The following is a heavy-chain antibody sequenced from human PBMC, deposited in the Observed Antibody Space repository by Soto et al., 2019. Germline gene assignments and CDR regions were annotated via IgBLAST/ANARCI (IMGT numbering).Heavy chain of an antibody. V-gene: IGHV4-59*01. CDR2: IFYSGST. CDR1: GGSISSYY. CDR3: ASMIGDPVLSFDS. Sequence: SETLSLTCTVSGGSISSYYWSWVRQPPGKGLEWIGFIFYSGSTSYNPSLKSRVTISIDTSEYQFSLKLNSVTAADTAVYYCASMIGDPVLSFDSWGQGTLVTVSS. D-gene: IGHD3-10*02. J-gene: IGHJ5*01.